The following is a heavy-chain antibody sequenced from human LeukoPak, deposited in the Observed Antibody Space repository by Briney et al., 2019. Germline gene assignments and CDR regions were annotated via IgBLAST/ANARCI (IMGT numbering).Heavy chain of an antibody. D-gene: IGHD3-22*01. CDR2: IKQDGSLI. Sequence: PGGSLRLSCTASGFSLSNYWMIWVRQAPEKGLEWVAHIKQDGSLIYYLDSVKGRFTISRDNAKNSLYLQMNSLRPEDTAVYYCARDLTPHFSGNYYDAFDIWGQGTMVTVSS. V-gene: IGHV3-7*01. CDR1: GFSLSNYW. CDR3: ARDLTPHFSGNYYDAFDI. J-gene: IGHJ3*02.